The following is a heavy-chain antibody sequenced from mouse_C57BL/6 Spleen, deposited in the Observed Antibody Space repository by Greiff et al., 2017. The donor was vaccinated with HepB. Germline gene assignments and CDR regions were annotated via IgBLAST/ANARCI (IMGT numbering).Heavy chain of an antibody. CDR3: TRWGGNYDFDY. CDR1: GYTFTDYE. J-gene: IGHJ2*01. V-gene: IGHV1-15*01. D-gene: IGHD2-1*01. CDR2: IDPETGGT. Sequence: QSGAELVRPGASVTLSCKASGYTFTDYEMHWVKQTPVHGLEWIGAIDPETGGTAYNQKFKGKAILTADKSSSTAYMELRSLTSEDSAVYYCTRWGGNYDFDYWGQGTTLTVSS.